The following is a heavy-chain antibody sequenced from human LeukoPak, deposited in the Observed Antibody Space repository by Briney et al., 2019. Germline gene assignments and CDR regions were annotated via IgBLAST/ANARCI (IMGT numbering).Heavy chain of an antibody. Sequence: GGSLRLSCAASGFMFSDYYMSWIRQAPGKGLEWVANIKQDGSEKYYVDSVKGRFTISRDNAKNSLYLQMNSLRAEDTAVYYCASFKWLASNFDYWGQGTLVTVSS. CDR3: ASFKWLASNFDY. CDR1: GFMFSDYY. V-gene: IGHV3-7*01. J-gene: IGHJ4*02. D-gene: IGHD6-19*01. CDR2: IKQDGSEK.